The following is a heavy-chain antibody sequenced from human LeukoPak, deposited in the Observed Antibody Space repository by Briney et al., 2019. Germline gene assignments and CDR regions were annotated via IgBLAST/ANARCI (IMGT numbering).Heavy chain of an antibody. V-gene: IGHV4-4*07. CDR2: ISATGIT. CDR3: ARAKSNYDSARGGAFDY. CDR1: GGSINGYY. D-gene: IGHD3-22*01. J-gene: IGHJ4*02. Sequence: SETLSLTCTVSGGSINGYYWSWIRQPAGKGLEWIGRISATGITHYNPSLESRVTISVDTSKNQFSLKLSSVTAADTAVYYCARAKSNYDSARGGAFDYWGQGTLVTVSS.